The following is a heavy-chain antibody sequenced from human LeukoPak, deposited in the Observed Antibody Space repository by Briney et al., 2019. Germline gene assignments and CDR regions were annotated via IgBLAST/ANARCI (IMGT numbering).Heavy chain of an antibody. CDR3: TTAQGDYFDY. CDR1: RFTVSSNY. D-gene: IGHD1-26*01. V-gene: IGHV3-15*01. J-gene: IGHJ4*02. Sequence: GGSLTLSCAVSRFTVSSNYMSWVRQAPGKGLEWVGRIKSKTDGGPTDYAAPVKGRFTISRDDSKNTLYLQMNSLKTEDTAVYYCTTAQGDYFDYWGQGTLVTVSS. CDR2: IKSKTDGGPT.